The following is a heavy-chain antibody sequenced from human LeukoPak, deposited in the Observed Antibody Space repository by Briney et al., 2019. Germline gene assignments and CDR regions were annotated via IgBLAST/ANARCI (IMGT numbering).Heavy chain of an antibody. D-gene: IGHD3-22*01. V-gene: IGHV1-2*02. Sequence: ASVKVSCKASGYTFTGYYMHWVRQAPGQGREWMGWINPNSGGTNYAQKFQGRVTMTRDTSISTAYMELSRLRSDDTAVYYCARDRDEYYYDSSGYLYGYWGQGTLVTVSS. CDR1: GYTFTGYY. J-gene: IGHJ4*02. CDR2: INPNSGGT. CDR3: ARDRDEYYYDSSGYLYGY.